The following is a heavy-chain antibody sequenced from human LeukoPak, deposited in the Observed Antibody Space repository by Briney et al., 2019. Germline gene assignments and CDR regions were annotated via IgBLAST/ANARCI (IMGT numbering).Heavy chain of an antibody. V-gene: IGHV4-59*01. CDR2: IYYSGST. Sequence: PSETLSLTCTVSGGSISSYYWSWIRQPPGKGLEWIGYIYYSGSTNYNPSLKSRVTISVDTSKNQFSLKLSSVTAADTAVYYCARVGLWFGELYNRGQGTLVTVSS. CDR1: GGSISSYY. D-gene: IGHD3-10*01. CDR3: ARVGLWFGELYN. J-gene: IGHJ4*02.